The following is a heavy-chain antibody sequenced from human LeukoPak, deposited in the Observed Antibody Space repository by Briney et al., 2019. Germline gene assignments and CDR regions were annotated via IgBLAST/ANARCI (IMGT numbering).Heavy chain of an antibody. J-gene: IGHJ4*02. CDR3: ARGVYYGSGSYSDF. V-gene: IGHV1-2*02. CDR1: GYTFIGYY. CDR2: ISPNSGDT. D-gene: IGHD3-10*01. Sequence: ASMKVSCKASGYTFIGYYMHWVRQAPGQGLEWMGWISPNSGDTNYSQKFQDRVTITRDTSITTPYMELSRLRSDDTAVYYCARGVYYGSGSYSDFWGQGTLVTVSS.